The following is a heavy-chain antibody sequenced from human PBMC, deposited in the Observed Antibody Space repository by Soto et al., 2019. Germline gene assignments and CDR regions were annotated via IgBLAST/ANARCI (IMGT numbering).Heavy chain of an antibody. Sequence: ASVKVSCKASGYTFTGYYMHWVRQAPGQGLEWMGWINPKSGGTNYAQKFQGWVTMTRDTSCSTAFMELSRLRSDDTAVYYCARGVSRGIGYYYYGMDVWGQGTTVTVSS. J-gene: IGHJ6*02. CDR3: ARGVSRGIGYYYYGMDV. CDR1: GYTFTGYY. CDR2: INPKSGGT. V-gene: IGHV1-2*04. D-gene: IGHD3-16*01.